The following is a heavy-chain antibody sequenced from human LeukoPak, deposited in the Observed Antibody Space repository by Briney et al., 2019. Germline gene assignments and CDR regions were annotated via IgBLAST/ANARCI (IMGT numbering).Heavy chain of an antibody. V-gene: IGHV3-33*01. CDR1: GFTFSGNG. D-gene: IGHD4-17*01. CDR2: IWYDGSNK. CDR3: ARGSATVTTETDC. Sequence: GTSLRLSCAASGFTFSGNGMHWVRQAPGQGLEWVAIIWYDGSNKFYADSVKGGVTISRDNSMNTLCLQMSSLRAEDTAVYYCARGSATVTTETDCWGQGTLVTVSS. J-gene: IGHJ4*02.